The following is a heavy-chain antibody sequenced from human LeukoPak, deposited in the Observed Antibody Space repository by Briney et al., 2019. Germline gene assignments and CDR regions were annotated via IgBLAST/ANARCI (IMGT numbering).Heavy chain of an antibody. J-gene: IGHJ4*02. V-gene: IGHV4-34*01. Sequence: PSETLSLTCAVYGGSFSGYYWSWIRQPPGKGLEWIGEINQSGSTNYNPSLKSRVTISVDTSKNQFSLKLSSVTAADTAVYYCARAQYSSSLDYWGQGTLVTVSS. CDR2: INQSGST. CDR3: ARAQYSSSLDY. CDR1: GGSFSGYY. D-gene: IGHD6-13*01.